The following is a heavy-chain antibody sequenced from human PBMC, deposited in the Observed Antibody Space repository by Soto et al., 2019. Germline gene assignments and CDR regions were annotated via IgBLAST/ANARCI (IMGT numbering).Heavy chain of an antibody. CDR2: INAGNGNT. D-gene: IGHD3-9*01. CDR1: GYTFTSYA. V-gene: IGHV1-3*01. CDR3: AMVLTGYYASPHFDY. Sequence: QVQLVQSGAEVKKPGASVKVSCKASGYTFTSYAMHWVRQAPGQRLEWMGWINAGNGNTKYSQKFQGRVTITRDTSASTAYMELSSLRSEDTAVYYCAMVLTGYYASPHFDYWGQGTLVTVSS. J-gene: IGHJ4*02.